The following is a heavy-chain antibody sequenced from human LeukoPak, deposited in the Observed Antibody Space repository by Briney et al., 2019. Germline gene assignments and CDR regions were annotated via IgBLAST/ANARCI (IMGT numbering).Heavy chain of an antibody. J-gene: IGHJ5*02. Sequence: SETLSLTCTVSGGSISSYYWSWIRQPAGKGLEWIGRIYTSGSTNYNPSLKSRVTMSVDTSKNQFSPKLSSVTAADTAVYYCARDYYDFWSDNWFDPWGQGTLVTVSS. CDR3: ARDYYDFWSDNWFDP. CDR1: GGSISSYY. V-gene: IGHV4-4*07. CDR2: IYTSGST. D-gene: IGHD3-3*01.